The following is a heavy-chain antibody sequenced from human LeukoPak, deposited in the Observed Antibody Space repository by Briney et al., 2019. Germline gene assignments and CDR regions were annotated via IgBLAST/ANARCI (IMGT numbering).Heavy chain of an antibody. D-gene: IGHD5-12*01. V-gene: IGHV3-30*02. J-gene: IGHJ4*02. CDR3: ATVTKVDIDY. Sequence: QSGGSLKLSCAASGFTFSSYTMYWFRQAPGKGLEWVASVPVEGNGRYFPGSVEGRFTISRDNSKNSVFLQMNNVRPEDTAIYFCATVTKVDIDYWGQGTVVTVSS. CDR1: GFTFSSYT. CDR2: VPVEGNGR.